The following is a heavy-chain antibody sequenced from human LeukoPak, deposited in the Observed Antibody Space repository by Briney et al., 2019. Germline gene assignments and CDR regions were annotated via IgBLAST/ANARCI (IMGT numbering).Heavy chain of an antibody. V-gene: IGHV1-69*05. J-gene: IGHJ3*02. CDR1: GGTFSSYA. CDR2: IIPIFGTA. D-gene: IGHD2-15*01. Sequence: GSSVKVSCKASGGTFSSYAISWVRQAPGQGLEWMGRIIPIFGTANYAQKLQGRVTITTDESTSTAYMELSSLRSEDTAVYYCASFMSIDVVVVAGGPGRIMDIWGQGTMVTVSS. CDR3: ASFMSIDVVVVAGGPGRIMDI.